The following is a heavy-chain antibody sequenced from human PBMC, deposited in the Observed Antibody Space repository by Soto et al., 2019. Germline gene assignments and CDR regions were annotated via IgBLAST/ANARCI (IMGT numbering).Heavy chain of an antibody. J-gene: IGHJ6*04. D-gene: IGHD6-6*01. CDR2: IYYSGST. Sequence: PSETLSLTCTVSGGSISSSSYYWGLIRQPPGKGLEWIGSIYYSGSTYYNPSLKSRVTISVDTSKNQFSLQLSSVTAAATAVYYFARQRIAARPNYYVTDFGGKGTTDTVTS. CDR1: GGSISSSSYY. CDR3: ARQRIAARPNYYVTDF. V-gene: IGHV4-39*01.